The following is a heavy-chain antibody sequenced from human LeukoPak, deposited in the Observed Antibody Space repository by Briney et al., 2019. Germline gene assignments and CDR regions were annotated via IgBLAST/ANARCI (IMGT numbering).Heavy chain of an antibody. CDR2: ININGSTT. Sequence: GGSLRLSCAASGFTFSNYWMHWVRRAPGKGPVWVSRININGSTTVYADSVKGRFTISRDNAKNTVYLQMNSLRAEDTAVYYRARHPFGYWGQGTLVTVSS. J-gene: IGHJ4*02. CDR1: GFTFSNYW. V-gene: IGHV3-74*01. CDR3: ARHPFGY.